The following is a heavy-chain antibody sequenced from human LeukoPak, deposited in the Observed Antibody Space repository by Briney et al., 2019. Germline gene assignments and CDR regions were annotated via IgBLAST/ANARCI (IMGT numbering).Heavy chain of an antibody. CDR3: ARDRVNIVVVSASEY. Sequence: GGSLRLSCAASGFTFSDYSMNWVRQAPGKGLEWVSSITSSGTYKYYADSVKGRFTISSDNAKNSLYLQMNSLRAEDTAVYYCARDRVNIVVVSASEYWGQGTLVTVSS. J-gene: IGHJ4*02. CDR1: GFTFSDYS. V-gene: IGHV3-21*01. D-gene: IGHD2-21*01. CDR2: ITSSGTYK.